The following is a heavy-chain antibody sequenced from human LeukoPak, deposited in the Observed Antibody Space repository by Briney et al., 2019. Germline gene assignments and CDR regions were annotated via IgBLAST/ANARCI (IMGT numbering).Heavy chain of an antibody. V-gene: IGHV3-30-3*01. CDR3: ARDQFGGQLALLDY. Sequence: GRSLRLSCAASGFTFSSYAMHWVRQAPGKGLEWVVVISYDGSNKYYADSVKGRFTISRDNSKNTLYVQMNSLRAEDTAVYYCARDQFGGQLALLDYWGQGALVTVSS. CDR2: ISYDGSNK. CDR1: GFTFSSYA. D-gene: IGHD6-6*01. J-gene: IGHJ4*02.